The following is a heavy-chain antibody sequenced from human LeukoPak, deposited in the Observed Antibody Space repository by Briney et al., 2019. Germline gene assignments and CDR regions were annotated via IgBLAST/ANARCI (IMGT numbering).Heavy chain of an antibody. Sequence: GGSLRLSCAASGFAFGSYAMSWVRQAPGKGLEWVSTISGSGGNTYYADSVKGRFTISRDNSKNALYLQMTSLRAEDTAVYYCARDLTMVVTNYWGQGTLVTVSS. D-gene: IGHD4-23*01. CDR2: ISGSGGNT. V-gene: IGHV3-23*01. J-gene: IGHJ4*02. CDR1: GFAFGSYA. CDR3: ARDLTMVVTNY.